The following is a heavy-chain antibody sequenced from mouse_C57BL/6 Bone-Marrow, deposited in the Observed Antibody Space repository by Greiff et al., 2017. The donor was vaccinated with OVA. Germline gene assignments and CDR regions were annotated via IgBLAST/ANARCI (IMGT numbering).Heavy chain of an antibody. CDR1: GYTFTSYW. CDR2: IDPNSGGT. Sequence: QVQLKQPGAELLTPVSSVKLSCKASGYTFTSYWMHWVKQRPGRGLEWIGRIDPNSGGTKYNEKFKSKATLTVDKPSSTAYMQLSSLTSEDSAVYYCARPWLRRWGFDYWGQGTTLTVSS. J-gene: IGHJ2*01. V-gene: IGHV1-72*01. D-gene: IGHD2-2*01. CDR3: ARPWLRRWGFDY.